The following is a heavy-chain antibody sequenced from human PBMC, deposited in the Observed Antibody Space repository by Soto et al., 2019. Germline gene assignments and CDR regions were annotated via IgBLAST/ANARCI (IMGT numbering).Heavy chain of an antibody. CDR2: IFSSGST. CDR1: GGSINTFY. D-gene: IGHD5-12*01. CDR3: AREGSYSAYNFAHGIQLWSFDF. Sequence: SETLSLTCTVSGGSINTFYWSWVRQPAGKGLEWIGRIFSSGSTGFNPSLESRVAMSVDTSKNHFSLNLSSVTAADMAVYYCAREGSYSAYNFAHGIQLWSFDFWGQGALVTVSS. J-gene: IGHJ4*02. V-gene: IGHV4-4*07.